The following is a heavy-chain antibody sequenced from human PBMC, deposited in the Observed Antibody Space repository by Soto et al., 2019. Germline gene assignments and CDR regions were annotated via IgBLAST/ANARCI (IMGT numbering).Heavy chain of an antibody. J-gene: IGHJ4*02. Sequence: PGRSLRLSCTLCPITEFRFSDRYMSCVRQATGKWLERFGRSINKVNSFSTAHSRSVQGRFAIPRDESKHTVYLQMHSLKTDDTAVYYLSRVGPRAKSPDYSGQGTRVTVSS. V-gene: IGHV3-72*01. CDR1: EFRFSDRY. CDR3: SRVGPRAKSPDY. CDR2: SINKVNSFST. D-gene: IGHD1-26*01.